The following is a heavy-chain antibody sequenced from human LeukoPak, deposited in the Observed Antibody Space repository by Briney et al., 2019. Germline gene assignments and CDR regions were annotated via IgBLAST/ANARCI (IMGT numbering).Heavy chain of an antibody. V-gene: IGHV3-9*01. D-gene: IGHD2-2*01. Sequence: GRSLRLSCAASGFTFDDYAMHWVGQAPGKGLEWVSGISWNSGSIGYADSVKGRFTISRDNAKNSLYLQMNSLRAEDTALYYCAKGRDKYQLLSKNWSDPWGQGTLVTVSS. J-gene: IGHJ5*02. CDR2: ISWNSGSI. CDR1: GFTFDDYA. CDR3: AKGRDKYQLLSKNWSDP.